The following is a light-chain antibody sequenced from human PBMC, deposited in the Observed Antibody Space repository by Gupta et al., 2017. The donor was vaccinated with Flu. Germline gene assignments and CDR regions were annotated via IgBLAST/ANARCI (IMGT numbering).Light chain of an antibody. Sequence: GDSVTITCRASQGVNTWLAWYPQKPGEAPKSLIYAASNLQSGVPSRFTGSGSGTEFSLTINNLQPEDSATYYCQQYDNYPLTFGPGPRLEI. CDR2: AAS. CDR3: QQYDNYPLT. J-gene: IGKJ3*01. CDR1: QGVNTW. V-gene: IGKV1D-16*01.